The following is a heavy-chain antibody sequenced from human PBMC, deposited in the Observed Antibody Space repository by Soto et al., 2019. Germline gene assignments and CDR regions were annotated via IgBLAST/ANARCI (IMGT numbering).Heavy chain of an antibody. V-gene: IGHV4-4*02. J-gene: IGHJ3*02. CDR1: SGSISSNNW. CDR2: IYHSGST. CDR3: ARLWVYGDYGPAFDI. D-gene: IGHD4-17*01. Sequence: QVQLQESGPGLVRPSGTLFLTCAVSSGSISSNNWWNWVRQPPGKGLEWIGEIYHSGSTNSNPSLKSRVTISLDKSKNQFSLTLSSVTAADTAMYYCARLWVYGDYGPAFDIWGQGTMVTVSA.